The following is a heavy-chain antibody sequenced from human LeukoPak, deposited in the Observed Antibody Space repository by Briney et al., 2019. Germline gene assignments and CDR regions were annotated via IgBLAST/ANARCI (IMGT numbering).Heavy chain of an antibody. J-gene: IGHJ6*02. D-gene: IGHD2-2*01. V-gene: IGHV3-30*04. Sequence: GRSLRLSCAASGFTFSSYAMHWVRQAPGKGLEWVAVISYDGSNKYYADSVKGRFTISRDNSKNTLYLQMNSLRAEDTAVYYCASLGVPAAGMDVWGQGTTVTVSS. CDR3: ASLGVPAAGMDV. CDR1: GFTFSSYA. CDR2: ISYDGSNK.